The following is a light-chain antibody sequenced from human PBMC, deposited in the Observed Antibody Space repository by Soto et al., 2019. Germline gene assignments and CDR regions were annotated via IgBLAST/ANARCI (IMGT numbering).Light chain of an antibody. CDR3: CSYAGSHTLYV. J-gene: IGLJ1*01. CDR1: SSDIGDYDY. CDR2: DVT. V-gene: IGLV2-11*01. Sequence: QSVLTQPRSVSGSPGQSVTISCTGSSSDIGDYDYVSWYQQHPGEAPKLLISDVTKRPSGVPARFSGSKSGNTASLTISGLQPEDEADYYCCSYAGSHTLYVFGTGTKLTVL.